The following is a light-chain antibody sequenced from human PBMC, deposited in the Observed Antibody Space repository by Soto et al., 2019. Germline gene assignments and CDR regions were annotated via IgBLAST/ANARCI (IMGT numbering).Light chain of an antibody. Sequence: QSVLTQPASLSGPPGQSITISCTGTSSDVGGYNYVSWYQQHPGKAPKLMIYDVSNRPSGVSNRFSGSKSGNTASLTISGLQAEDEADYYCSSYTSSSDYVFGTGTKVTVL. V-gene: IGLV2-14*01. CDR1: SSDVGGYNY. J-gene: IGLJ1*01. CDR3: SSYTSSSDYV. CDR2: DVS.